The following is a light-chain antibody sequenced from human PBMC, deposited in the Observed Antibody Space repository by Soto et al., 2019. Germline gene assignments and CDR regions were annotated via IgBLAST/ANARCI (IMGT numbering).Light chain of an antibody. J-gene: IGLJ3*02. V-gene: IGLV2-11*01. CDR1: GSDVGDSSH. Sequence: QSVLTQPRSVSGSPGQSVTISCTATGSDVGDSSHVSWYQLHPGKAPKLMIYEVNNRPSGVPDRFSGSKSGSTASLTISGLQAEDEAEYYCAAWDDSLSGRVFGGGTKLTVL. CDR2: EVN. CDR3: AAWDDSLSGRV.